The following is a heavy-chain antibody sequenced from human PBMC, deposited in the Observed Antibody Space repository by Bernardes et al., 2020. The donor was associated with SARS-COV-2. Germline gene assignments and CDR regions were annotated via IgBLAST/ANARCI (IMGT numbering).Heavy chain of an antibody. CDR1: GGSISSGGYY. D-gene: IGHD3-22*01. V-gene: IGHV4-31*03. Sequence: SETLSLTCTVSGGSISSGGYYWNWIRQHPGKGLEWIGYIYYSGSTYYNPSLKSRVTISVDTSKNQFSLKLSSVTAADTAVYYCARAPMIVVVIDAFDILGQGTMVTVSS. CDR2: IYYSGST. J-gene: IGHJ3*02. CDR3: ARAPMIVVVIDAFDI.